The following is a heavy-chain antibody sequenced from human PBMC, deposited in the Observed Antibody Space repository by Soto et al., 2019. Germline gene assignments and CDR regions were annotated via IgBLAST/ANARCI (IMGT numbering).Heavy chain of an antibody. V-gene: IGHV3-15*01. CDR1: GFTFSNAW. D-gene: IGHD4-4*01. J-gene: IGHJ6*02. CDR2: IKSKIDGGTR. Sequence: VQLVESGGDLVKPGGSLRLSCAASGFTFSNAWMSWVRHSPGKGLEWVGRIKSKIDGGTRDYAAPVKGRFTISRDDSKNKLYLQMDTLTYDDTTVYYCTNTEDYRNYAYYYSGMDVWGQGTTVTVSS. CDR3: TNTEDYRNYAYYYSGMDV.